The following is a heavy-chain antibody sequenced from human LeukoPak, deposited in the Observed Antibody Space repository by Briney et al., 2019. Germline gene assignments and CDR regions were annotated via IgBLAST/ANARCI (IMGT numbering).Heavy chain of an antibody. CDR3: ARQGDSGGFDY. J-gene: IGHJ4*02. V-gene: IGHV4-39*01. D-gene: IGHD2-15*01. Sequence: SETLSLTCTVSGGSISSSSYYWGWIRQPPGKGLEWIGSIYYSGSTYYNPSLKSRVTISVDTSKNQFSLKLSSVTAADTAVYYCARQGDSGGFDYWGQGTLVTVSS. CDR1: GGSISSSSYY. CDR2: IYYSGST.